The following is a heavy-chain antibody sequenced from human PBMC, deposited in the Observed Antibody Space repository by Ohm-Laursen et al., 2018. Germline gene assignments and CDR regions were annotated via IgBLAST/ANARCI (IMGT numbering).Heavy chain of an antibody. CDR2: VSANGAGT. CDR1: GFNFSNYA. Sequence: SLRLSCAASGFNFSNYAMSWVRQAPGKGLEWVSAVSANGAGTYYADSVKGRFTISRDNSKNTLYLQLNSLRAEDTAFYYCAKEHWYYFNYWGQGVLVTVSS. V-gene: IGHV3-23*01. CDR3: AKEHWYYFNY. J-gene: IGHJ4*02.